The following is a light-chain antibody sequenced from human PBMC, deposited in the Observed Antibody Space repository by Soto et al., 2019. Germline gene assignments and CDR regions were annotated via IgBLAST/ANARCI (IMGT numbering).Light chain of an antibody. CDR2: DST. J-gene: IGLJ1*01. CDR1: NIGDKD. V-gene: IGLV3-21*02. Sequence: SYALAQPPSVSVAPRQTARITCGGKNIGDKDVHWYQQKPGQAPVLVVYDSTDRPSGVPDRFSGSKSGNTASLTISGLQAEDEADYYCCSYAGSYLYVFGTGTKLTVL. CDR3: CSYAGSYLYV.